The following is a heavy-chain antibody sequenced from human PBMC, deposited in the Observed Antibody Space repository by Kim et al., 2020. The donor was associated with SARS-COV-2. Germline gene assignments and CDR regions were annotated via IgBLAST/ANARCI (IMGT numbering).Heavy chain of an antibody. CDR1: GGSISSSNW. D-gene: IGHD3-10*01. Sequence: SETLSLTCAVSGGSISSSNWWSWVRQPPGKGLEWIGEIYHSGSTNYNPSLKSRVTISVDKSKNQFSLKLSSVTAADTAVYYCARTSKSPILLWLCNWGQGTLVTVSS. V-gene: IGHV4-4*02. J-gene: IGHJ4*02. CDR3: ARTSKSPILLWLCN. CDR2: IYHSGST.